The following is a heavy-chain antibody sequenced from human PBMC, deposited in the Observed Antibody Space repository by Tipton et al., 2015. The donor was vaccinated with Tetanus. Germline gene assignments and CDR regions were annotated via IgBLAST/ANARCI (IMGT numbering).Heavy chain of an antibody. V-gene: IGHV4-30-2*01. CDR2: IYYSGTT. Sequence: TLSLTCDVSGASISSAAWTWIRQPSGKGLEWIGEIYYSGTTNYNPSLKSRVTISTDKSKNQVSLRLNSVTAADTAVYFCARTPDYYYGMDVWGQGTTVTVSS. CDR1: GASISSAA. CDR3: ARTPDYYYGMDV. J-gene: IGHJ6*02.